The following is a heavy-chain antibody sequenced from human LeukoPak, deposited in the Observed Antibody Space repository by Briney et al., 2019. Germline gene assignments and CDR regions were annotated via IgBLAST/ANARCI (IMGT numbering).Heavy chain of an antibody. J-gene: IGHJ4*02. Sequence: SETLSLTCTVSDGSISSSSYYWGWIRQPPGKGLEWIGSIYYSGSTYYNPSLKSRVTISVDTSKNQFSLKLSSVTAADTAVYYCARSPIRITMVRFADFDYWGQGTLVTVSS. CDR2: IYYSGST. CDR3: ARSPIRITMVRFADFDY. V-gene: IGHV4-39*01. D-gene: IGHD3-10*01. CDR1: DGSISSSSYY.